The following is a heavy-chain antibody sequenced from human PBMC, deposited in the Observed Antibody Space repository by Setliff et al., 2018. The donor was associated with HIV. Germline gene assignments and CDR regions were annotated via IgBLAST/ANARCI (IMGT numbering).Heavy chain of an antibody. D-gene: IGHD6-19*01. CDR1: GGSISSDNW. J-gene: IGHJ4*02. Sequence: PSETLSLTCAVSGGSISSDNWWTWVRQPPGKGLGWIGEIYHSEYTNYNAALKSRVTVSLDTSKIQFSLKLNSVTAADTGVYCCAAFDSGRDVWGQGTLVTVSS. V-gene: IGHV4-4*01. CDR2: IYHSEYT. CDR3: AAFDSGRDV.